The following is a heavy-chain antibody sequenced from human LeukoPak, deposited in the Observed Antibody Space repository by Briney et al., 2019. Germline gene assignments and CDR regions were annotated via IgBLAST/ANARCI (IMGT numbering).Heavy chain of an antibody. V-gene: IGHV1-46*01. J-gene: IGHJ4*02. CDR3: ARDNRGILCILDY. D-gene: IGHD2-8*01. CDR2: INPSGGST. CDR1: GYTFTSYY. Sequence: ASVTVSCKASGYTFTSYYMHWVRQAPGQGLEWMGIINPSGGSTSYAQKFQGRVTMTRDMSTSTVYMELSSLRSEDTAVYYCARDNRGILCILDYWGQGTLVTVSS.